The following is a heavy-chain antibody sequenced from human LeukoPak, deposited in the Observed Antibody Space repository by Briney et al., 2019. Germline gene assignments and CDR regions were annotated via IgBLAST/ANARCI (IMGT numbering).Heavy chain of an antibody. Sequence: GRSLRLSCAASGFTFSSYWMSWVRQAPGKGLEWVANIKQDGSEKYYVDSVKGRFTISRDNAKNSLYLQMNSLRAEDTAVYYCARPPGIAAAGTSWDYWGQGTLVTVSS. D-gene: IGHD6-13*01. J-gene: IGHJ4*02. V-gene: IGHV3-7*01. CDR2: IKQDGSEK. CDR1: GFTFSSYW. CDR3: ARPPGIAAAGTSWDY.